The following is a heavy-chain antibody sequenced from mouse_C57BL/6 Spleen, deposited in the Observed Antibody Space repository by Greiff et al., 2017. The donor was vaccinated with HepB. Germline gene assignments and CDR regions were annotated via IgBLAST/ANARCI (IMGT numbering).Heavy chain of an antibody. V-gene: IGHV1-9*01. Sequence: QVQLQQSGAELMKPGASVKLSCKATGYTFTGYWIEWVKQRPGHGLEWIGEILPGSGSTNYNEKFKGKATFTADTSSNTAYMQLSSLTTEDSAIYYCARSRQLRLRDHYYAMDYWGQGTSVTVSS. CDR2: ILPGSGST. J-gene: IGHJ4*01. CDR3: ARSRQLRLRDHYYAMDY. CDR1: GYTFTGYW. D-gene: IGHD3-2*02.